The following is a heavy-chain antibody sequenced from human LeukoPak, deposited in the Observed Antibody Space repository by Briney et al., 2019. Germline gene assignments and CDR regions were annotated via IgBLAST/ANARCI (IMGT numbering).Heavy chain of an antibody. J-gene: IGHJ6*03. D-gene: IGHD3-3*01. CDR3: ATASEVRFLDWLLTPERYYYMDV. Sequence: GASVKVSCKASGYTFTGYYMHWVRQAPGQGLEWMGWINPNSGGTNYAQKFQGRVTMTRDTSISTAYMELSRLRSDDTAVYYCATASEVRFLDWLLTPERYYYMDVWGKGTTVTVSS. CDR2: INPNSGGT. V-gene: IGHV1-2*02. CDR1: GYTFTGYY.